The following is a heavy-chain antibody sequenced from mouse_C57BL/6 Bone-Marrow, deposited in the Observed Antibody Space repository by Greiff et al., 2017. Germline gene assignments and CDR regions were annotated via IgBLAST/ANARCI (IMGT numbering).Heavy chain of an antibody. CDR1: GFNIKDDY. V-gene: IGHV14-4*01. D-gene: IGHD4-1*01. CDR2: IDPENGDT. J-gene: IGHJ3*01. Sequence: VQLQQSGAELVRPGASVKLSRTASGFNIKDDYMHWVKQRPEQGLEWIGWIDPENGDTEYASKFQGKATITADTSSNTAYLQLSSLTSEDTAVYYCTTDWDWFAYWGQGTLVTVSA. CDR3: TTDWDWFAY.